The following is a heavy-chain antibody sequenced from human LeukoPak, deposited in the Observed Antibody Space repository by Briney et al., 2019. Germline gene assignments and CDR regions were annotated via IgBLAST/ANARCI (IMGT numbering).Heavy chain of an antibody. CDR2: IYYSGST. Sequence: PSETLSLTCTVSGGSISSSSYYWGWIRQPPGKGLEWIGSIYYSGSTYYNPSLKSRVTISVDTSKNQFSLKLSSVTAADTAVYYCARGGSGSTWSTFDYWGQGTLVTVSS. J-gene: IGHJ4*02. CDR3: ARGGSGSTWSTFDY. CDR1: GGSISSSSYY. V-gene: IGHV4-39*07. D-gene: IGHD6-13*01.